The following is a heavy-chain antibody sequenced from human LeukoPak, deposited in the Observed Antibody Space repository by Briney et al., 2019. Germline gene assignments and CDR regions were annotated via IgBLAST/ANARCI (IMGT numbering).Heavy chain of an antibody. V-gene: IGHV1-46*01. Sequence: ASVKVSFKASGYTFTSYYIHWVRQAPGQGLEWMGIINPSGGSTSYAQKFQGRVTMTRDTSTSTGYMELSSLRSEDTAVYYCARDRLEWTTVTTAPWSNWYFDLWGRGTLVTVSS. D-gene: IGHD4-17*01. CDR2: INPSGGST. CDR3: ARDRLEWTTVTTAPWSNWYFDL. J-gene: IGHJ2*01. CDR1: GYTFTSYY.